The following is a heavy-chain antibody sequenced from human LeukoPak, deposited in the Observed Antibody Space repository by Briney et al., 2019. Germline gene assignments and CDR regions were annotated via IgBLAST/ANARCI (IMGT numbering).Heavy chain of an antibody. CDR2: TCYRSKWFN. J-gene: IGHJ4*02. V-gene: IGHV6-1*01. D-gene: IGHD6-19*01. Sequence: SQTLSVTCVISVDSVSSKSAAGNWIRQSPSRGLEWLGRTCYRSKWFNDYAVSVKGRITINPDTSKNQFSLQLNSVTPEDTAVYFCARTSGYFDYWGQGTLVTVSS. CDR1: VDSVSSKSAA. CDR3: ARTSGYFDY.